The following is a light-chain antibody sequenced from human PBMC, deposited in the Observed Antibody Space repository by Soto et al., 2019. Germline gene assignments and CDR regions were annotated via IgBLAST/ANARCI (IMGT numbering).Light chain of an antibody. CDR2: QVS. J-gene: IGKJ5*01. CDR1: HSLVYSDGNIY. CDR3: MQGTHWPIA. Sequence: VVLTQSPRSLPVTLGQPASISCRSSHSLVYSDGNIYVNWFQQRPGQPPRRLIYQVSNRDSGVPDRFSGSGAGTDFTLKISRVEAEDVGVYYCMQGTHWPIAFGQGTRLEIK. V-gene: IGKV2-30*01.